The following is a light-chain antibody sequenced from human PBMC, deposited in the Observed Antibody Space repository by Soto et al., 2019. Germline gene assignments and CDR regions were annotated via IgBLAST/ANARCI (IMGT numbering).Light chain of an antibody. CDR1: QDISNY. CDR3: QKYNSLPLT. V-gene: IGKV1-27*01. Sequence: DIQMTQSPSSLSASVGDTVTITCRASQDISNYLAWFQQTPGEAPKLLIYGPSTLESGVPSRFSGDKSGTDYTRTTSGLQPEDVAIYDYQKYNSLPLTFSPGTKVDIQ. CDR2: GPS. J-gene: IGKJ3*01.